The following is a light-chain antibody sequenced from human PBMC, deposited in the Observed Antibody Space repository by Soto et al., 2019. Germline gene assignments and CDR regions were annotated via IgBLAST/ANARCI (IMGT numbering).Light chain of an antibody. V-gene: IGKV3-15*01. CDR1: QSVSSN. CDR2: GAS. CDR3: QHYGNSPLT. Sequence: EIVLTRSPATLSVSPGQRATLSCRASQSVSSNLAWYKQKPGQAPRLVIYGASARALGIPARFSGSGSGTEFTFTITSLQSEDFAVYYCQHYGNSPLTFGQGTRLEIK. J-gene: IGKJ5*01.